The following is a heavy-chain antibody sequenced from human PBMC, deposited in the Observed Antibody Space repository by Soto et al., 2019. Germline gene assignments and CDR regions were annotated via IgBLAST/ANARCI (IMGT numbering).Heavy chain of an antibody. CDR2: ISHTGTT. Sequence: SETLSLTCLVSGFPISSPYSWGWIRQPPGKGLEWIGSISHTGTTSYSPSLTSRVSISVDTSKNQVSLKLTSVTAADTAVYFCARVTMVIRDSDHFGVDVWCHGTTVTVSS. V-gene: IGHV4-38-2*02. CDR3: ARVTMVIRDSDHFGVDV. J-gene: IGHJ6*02. D-gene: IGHD4-17*01. CDR1: GFPISSPYS.